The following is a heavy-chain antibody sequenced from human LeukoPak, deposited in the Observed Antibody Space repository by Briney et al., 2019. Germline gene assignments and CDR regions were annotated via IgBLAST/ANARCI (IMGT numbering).Heavy chain of an antibody. Sequence: SETLSLTCTVSGGSISSYYWSWIQQPPGEGLEWIGYIYYSGSTNYNPSLKSRVTISVDTSKNQFSLKLSSVTAADTAVYYCARSAGYYYDSSGYYFDYWGQGTLVTVSS. V-gene: IGHV4-59*01. D-gene: IGHD3-22*01. J-gene: IGHJ4*02. CDR1: GGSISSYY. CDR3: ARSAGYYYDSSGYYFDY. CDR2: IYYSGST.